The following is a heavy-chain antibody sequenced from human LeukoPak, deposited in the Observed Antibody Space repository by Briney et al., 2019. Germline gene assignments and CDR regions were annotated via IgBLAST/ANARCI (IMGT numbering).Heavy chain of an antibody. Sequence: ASVKVSCKASGYTFIDYYMHWVRQAPGQGLEWMGWINTNTGNPTYAQGFTGRFVFSLDTSVSTAYLQISSLKAEDTAVYYCAREVHGDYRVSGYWGQGTLVTVSS. CDR2: INTNTGNP. CDR1: GYTFIDYY. D-gene: IGHD4-17*01. CDR3: AREVHGDYRVSGY. J-gene: IGHJ4*02. V-gene: IGHV7-4-1*02.